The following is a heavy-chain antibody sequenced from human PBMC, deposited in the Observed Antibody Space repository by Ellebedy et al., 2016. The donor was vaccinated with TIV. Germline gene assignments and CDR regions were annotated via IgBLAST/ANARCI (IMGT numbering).Heavy chain of an antibody. CDR3: AKEIVGARKFDY. CDR1: GFTFSSYA. D-gene: IGHD1-26*01. J-gene: IGHJ4*02. CDR2: ISHTGSRT. Sequence: PGGSLRLSCAASGFTFSSYAMSWVRQAPGKGLEWVSTISHTGSRTYYADSVEGRFIISSDKSKKTLYLQMNSLRAEDTAVYYCAKEIVGARKFDYWGQGTLVTVSS. V-gene: IGHV3-23*01.